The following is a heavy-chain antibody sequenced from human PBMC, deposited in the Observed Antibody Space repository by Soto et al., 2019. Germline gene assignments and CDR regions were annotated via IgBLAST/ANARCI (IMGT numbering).Heavy chain of an antibody. CDR2: IKEDGDEK. J-gene: IGHJ3*02. D-gene: IGHD3-16*01. CDR1: GFSFSTYW. Sequence: EVQLVESGGGLVQPGGSLRLSCAASGFSFSTYWMSWVRQAPGKGMEWVADIKEDGDEKYYVDSVKGRFSISRDNADSSLYLQMNSLSAADTAVFYCARTKGAVAFDIWGQGTMVTVSS. V-gene: IGHV3-7*01. CDR3: ARTKGAVAFDI.